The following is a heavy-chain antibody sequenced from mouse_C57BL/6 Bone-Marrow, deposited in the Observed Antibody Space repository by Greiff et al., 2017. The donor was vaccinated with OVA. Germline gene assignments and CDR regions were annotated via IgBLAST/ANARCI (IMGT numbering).Heavy chain of an antibody. D-gene: IGHD2-5*01. CDR2: ISYSGST. CDR3: ARRNYSNYWYFDV. Sequence: EVKLVESGPGLAKPSQTLSLTCSVTGYSITSDYWNWIRKFPGNKLEYMGYISYSGSTYYNPSLKSRISITRDTSKNQYYLQLNSVTTEDTATYYCARRNYSNYWYFDVWGTGTTVTVSS. CDR1: GYSITSDY. V-gene: IGHV3-8*01. J-gene: IGHJ1*03.